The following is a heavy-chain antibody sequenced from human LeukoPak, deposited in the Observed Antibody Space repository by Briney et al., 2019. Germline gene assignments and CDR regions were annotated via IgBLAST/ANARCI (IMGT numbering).Heavy chain of an antibody. Sequence: ASVKVSCKASGYTFTNYDINWVRQATGQGLEWMGWMNPNSGNTGYAQKFQGRVTMTRNTSISTAYMELSSLRSEDTAVYYCATGHYGDSRHDYWGQGTLVTVSS. V-gene: IGHV1-8*01. CDR1: GYTFTNYD. J-gene: IGHJ4*02. CDR2: MNPNSGNT. D-gene: IGHD4-17*01. CDR3: ATGHYGDSRHDY.